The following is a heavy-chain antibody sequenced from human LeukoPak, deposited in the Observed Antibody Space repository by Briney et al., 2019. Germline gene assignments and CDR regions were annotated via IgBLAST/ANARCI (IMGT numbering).Heavy chain of an antibody. J-gene: IGHJ4*02. V-gene: IGHV4-59*01. Sequence: TSETLSLTCTVSGGSISTYYWSWIRQPRAKGLEWIGYINYSGSTSYNPSLESRVTISVDTSKNQFSLKLTSVTAADTAAYYCAGLKYNSPPRYFDYWGQGTPVTVSS. D-gene: IGHD6-6*01. CDR1: GGSISTYY. CDR3: AGLKYNSPPRYFDY. CDR2: INYSGST.